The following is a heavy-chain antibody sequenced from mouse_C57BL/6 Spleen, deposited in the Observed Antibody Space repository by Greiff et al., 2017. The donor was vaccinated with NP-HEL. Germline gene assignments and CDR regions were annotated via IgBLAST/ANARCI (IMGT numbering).Heavy chain of an antibody. CDR3: ARGDYGSSTRFAY. J-gene: IGHJ3*01. CDR2: IYPGDGDT. D-gene: IGHD1-1*01. Sequence: VKLVESGPELVKPGASVKISCKASGYAFSSSWMNWVKQRPGKGLEWIGRIYPGDGDTNYNGKFKGKATLTADKSSSTAYMQLSSLTSEDSAVYFCARGDYGSSTRFAYWGQGTLVTVSA. V-gene: IGHV1-82*01. CDR1: GYAFSSSW.